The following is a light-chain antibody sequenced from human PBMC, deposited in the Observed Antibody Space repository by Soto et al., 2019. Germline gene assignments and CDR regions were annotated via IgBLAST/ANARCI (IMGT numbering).Light chain of an antibody. Sequence: DIQMTQSPSSLSASVGDRVTITCQASQSISSYLNWYQQKPGKAPKLLIYAASSLQSGVPSRFSGSGSGTDFTLTISSLQPEDFATYYCQQSFSTPATFGQGTKVEIK. V-gene: IGKV1-39*01. J-gene: IGKJ1*01. CDR1: QSISSY. CDR2: AAS. CDR3: QQSFSTPAT.